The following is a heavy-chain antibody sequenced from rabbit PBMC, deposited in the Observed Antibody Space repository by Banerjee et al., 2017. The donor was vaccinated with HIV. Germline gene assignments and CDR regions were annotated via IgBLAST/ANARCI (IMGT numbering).Heavy chain of an antibody. V-gene: IGHV1S47*01. J-gene: IGHJ4*01. Sequence: QLVESGGGLVQPGGSLKLSCKASGFDFSSYGVSWVRQAPGKGLEWIGYITYGGSAYYASWVKGRFTISRDNAQNTVSLQLNSLTAADTATYFCLRRWHSTDLWGPGTRVTVS. CDR2: ITYGGSA. D-gene: IGHD7-1*01. CDR1: GFDFSSYG. CDR3: LRRWHSTDL.